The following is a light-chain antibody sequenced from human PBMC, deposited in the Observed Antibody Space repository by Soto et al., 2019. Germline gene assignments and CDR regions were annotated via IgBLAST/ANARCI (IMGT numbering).Light chain of an antibody. V-gene: IGKV1-17*01. Sequence: DIQMTQSPSSLSASVGDRVTITCRASQDIRSDLGWYQQKPGKAPKRLIYAASTSQSGVPSRFSGSGSGTEFTLPISRLQPEDFATYYCLQINTYPWTFGQGTKVEIK. J-gene: IGKJ1*01. CDR2: AAS. CDR3: LQINTYPWT. CDR1: QDIRSD.